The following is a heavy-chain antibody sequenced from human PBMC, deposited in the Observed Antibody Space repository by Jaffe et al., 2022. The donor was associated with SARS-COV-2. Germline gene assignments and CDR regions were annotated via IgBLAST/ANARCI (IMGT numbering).Heavy chain of an antibody. CDR2: INPNSGGT. V-gene: IGHV1-2*02. D-gene: IGHD3-22*01. J-gene: IGHJ6*02. Sequence: QVQLVQSGAEVKKPGASVKVSCKASGYTFTGYYMHWVRQAPGQGLEWMGWINPNSGGTNYAQKFQGRVTMTRDTSISTAYMELSRLRSDDTAVYYCARAYDSSGYYYVRYYYYGMDVWGQGTTVTVSS. CDR1: GYTFTGYY. CDR3: ARAYDSSGYYYVRYYYYGMDV.